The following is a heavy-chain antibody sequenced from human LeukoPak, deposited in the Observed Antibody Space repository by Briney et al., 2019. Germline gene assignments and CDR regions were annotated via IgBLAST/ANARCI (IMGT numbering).Heavy chain of an antibody. V-gene: IGHV3-7*01. CDR1: GFTFSDYW. CDR2: INPAGRDT. J-gene: IGHJ4*02. Sequence: GGALRLSCEGSGFTFSDYWVGWVRQAPGKGLERVANINPAGRDTYDVESVEGRFTISRENVKKSYFLQMNRLRVEETVFYHCVGWGVCAGMQDWGQVTLVTVGS. D-gene: IGHD2-8*01. CDR3: VGWGVCAGMQD.